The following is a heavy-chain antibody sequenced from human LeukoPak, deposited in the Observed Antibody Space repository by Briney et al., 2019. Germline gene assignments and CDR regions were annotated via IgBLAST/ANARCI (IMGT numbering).Heavy chain of an antibody. D-gene: IGHD1-26*01. J-gene: IGHJ4*02. CDR1: CYTFTSYG. CDR2: ISAYNGNT. Sequence: GASVKVAFKASCYTFTSYGISWVRQAPGQGLEWVGWISAYNGNTNYAQKLQGRVTMTADTSTRAAYMEMRSLRSDDTAVYYCARGGSYRGYFDYWGQGTLVTVSS. CDR3: ARGGSYRGYFDY. V-gene: IGHV1-18*01.